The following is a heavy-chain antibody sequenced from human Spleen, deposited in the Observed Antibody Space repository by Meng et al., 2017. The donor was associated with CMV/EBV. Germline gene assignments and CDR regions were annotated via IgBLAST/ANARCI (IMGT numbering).Heavy chain of an antibody. Sequence: QGQLVQSGAEVNKRAGSVKVSCNASAYTIISYYMPWVRQAPGQGLDWMGIINPSGGSTSYAQKFQGRVTMTRDTSTSTVYMELSSLRSEDTAVYYCARGSAVSPKVNSFDYWGQGTLVTVSS. CDR2: INPSGGST. V-gene: IGHV1-46*01. D-gene: IGHD3-16*02. CDR3: ARGSAVSPKVNSFDY. J-gene: IGHJ4*02. CDR1: AYTIISYY.